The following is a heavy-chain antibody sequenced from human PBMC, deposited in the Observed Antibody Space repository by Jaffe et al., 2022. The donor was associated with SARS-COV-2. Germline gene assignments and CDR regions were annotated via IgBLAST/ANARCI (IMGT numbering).Heavy chain of an antibody. Sequence: EVQLVDSGGGLVKPGGSLRLSCAASGLTFSDAWMSWVRQAPGKGLEWVGRIKSKGSGGTTDYPAPVEGRFSISRDDSRNTVYLEMNNLKAEDTAVYYCTHITWSAARRGAAGFDYWGQGTLVTVSS. CDR1: GLTFSDAW. V-gene: IGHV3-15*01. D-gene: IGHD6-6*01. CDR2: IKSKGSGGTT. J-gene: IGHJ4*02. CDR3: THITWSAARRGAAGFDY.